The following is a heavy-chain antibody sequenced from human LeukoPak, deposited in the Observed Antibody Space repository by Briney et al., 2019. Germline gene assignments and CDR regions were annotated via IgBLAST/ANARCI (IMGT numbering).Heavy chain of an antibody. V-gene: IGHV3-11*01. CDR3: ARSGSSGYYCSVLDY. CDR1: GFTFSDYY. J-gene: IGHJ4*02. D-gene: IGHD3-22*01. CDR2: ISSSGSTI. Sequence: PGGSLRLSCAASGFTFSDYYMSWIRQAPGKGLEWVSYISSSGSTIYYADSVKGRFTISRDNAKNSLYLQMNSLRAEDTAVYYCARSGSSGYYCSVLDYWGQGTLVTVSS.